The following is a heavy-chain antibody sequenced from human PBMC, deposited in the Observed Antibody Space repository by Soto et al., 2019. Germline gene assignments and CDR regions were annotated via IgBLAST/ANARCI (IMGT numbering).Heavy chain of an antibody. V-gene: IGHV3-9*01. D-gene: IGHD5-12*01. CDR1: GFTFDDYA. Sequence: GGSLRLSCAASGFTFDDYAMHWVRQAPGKGLEWVSGISWNSGSIGYADSVKGRFTISRDNAKNSLYLQMNSLRAEDTALYYCAKVQYSGPRGAFDIWGQGTMVTVSS. CDR2: ISWNSGSI. CDR3: AKVQYSGPRGAFDI. J-gene: IGHJ3*02.